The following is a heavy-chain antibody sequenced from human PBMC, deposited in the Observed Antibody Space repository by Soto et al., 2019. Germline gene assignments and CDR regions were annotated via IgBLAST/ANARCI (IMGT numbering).Heavy chain of an antibody. J-gene: IGHJ4*02. Sequence: GGSLRLSCAASGFTFSSYSMNWVRQAPGKELEWVSSISSSSSYIYYADSVKGRFTISRDNAKNSLYLQMNSLRAEDTAVYYCARDRRIAAAGTLDYWGQGTLVTVSS. CDR1: GFTFSSYS. CDR3: ARDRRIAAAGTLDY. D-gene: IGHD6-13*01. CDR2: ISSSSSYI. V-gene: IGHV3-21*01.